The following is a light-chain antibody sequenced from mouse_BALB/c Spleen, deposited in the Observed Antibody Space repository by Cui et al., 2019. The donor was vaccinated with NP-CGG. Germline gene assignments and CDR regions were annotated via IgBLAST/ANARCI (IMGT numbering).Light chain of an antibody. Sequence: QAVVTPESALTTSPGETVTLTCRSSTRAVTTNDYANWVQEKPDHLFTGLIGGTNNRAPGVPARFSGSLIGDKAALTITGAQTEDEAIYFCALWYSNHWVFGGGTKLTVL. CDR3: ALWYSNHWV. CDR1: TRAVTTNDY. V-gene: IGLV1*01. J-gene: IGLJ1*01. CDR2: GTN.